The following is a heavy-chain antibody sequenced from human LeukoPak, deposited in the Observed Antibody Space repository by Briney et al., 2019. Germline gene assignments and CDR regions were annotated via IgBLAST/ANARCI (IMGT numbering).Heavy chain of an antibody. V-gene: IGHV4-34*01. D-gene: IGHD3-22*01. CDR2: INHSGST. CDR1: GGSFSGYY. J-gene: IGHJ5*02. CDR3: ARDYYDSSGYYFFDP. Sequence: PSETLSLTCAVDGGSFSGYYWSWLRQPPGKGLEWIGEINHSGSTNYNPSLKSRVTISVDTSKNQFSLKLSSVTAADTAVYYCARDYYDSSGYYFFDPWGQGTLVTVSS.